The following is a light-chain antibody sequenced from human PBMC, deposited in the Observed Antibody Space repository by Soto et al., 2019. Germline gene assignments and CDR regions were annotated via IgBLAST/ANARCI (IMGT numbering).Light chain of an antibody. J-gene: IGKJ1*01. CDR1: QSISDS. CDR2: DVS. CDR3: QQYHGYSRT. V-gene: IGKV1-5*01. Sequence: DIQMTQSPATLSASVGDRVTITCRASQSISDSLAWYQQKPGKAPDLLISDVSSLERGVASRFSGSGSGTEFTLTISSMQPDDFATYYCQQYHGYSRTFGQGTMVDVK.